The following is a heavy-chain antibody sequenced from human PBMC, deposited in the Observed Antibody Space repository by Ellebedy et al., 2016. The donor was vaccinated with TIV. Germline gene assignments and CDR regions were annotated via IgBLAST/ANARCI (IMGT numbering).Heavy chain of an antibody. CDR1: GDSVSTDIG. J-gene: IGHJ6*02. V-gene: IGHV6-1*01. CDR3: ARGWFGSCMGV. CDR2: RYYRSKWNN. D-gene: IGHD1-26*01. Sequence: SETLSLTCVLSGDSVSTDIGWNWTRQYPTRGLEWLGRRYYRSKWNNDYAVTLKSRITINPDTSKNQFSLQLNSVIPDDTAVYYCARGWFGSCMGVWGQGTTVTVSS.